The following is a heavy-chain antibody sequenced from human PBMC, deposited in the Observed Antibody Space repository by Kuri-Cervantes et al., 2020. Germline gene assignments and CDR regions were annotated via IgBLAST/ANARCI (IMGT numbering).Heavy chain of an antibody. CDR1: GYTFTRYH. D-gene: IGHD3-10*01. J-gene: IGHJ4*02. CDR2: INPTGGSA. Sequence: ASVKVSCKASGYTFTRYHVHWVRQAPGQGLEWMGAINPTGGSASYAQKFQGRVTMTRDTSTSTVYMELSSLRSEDTAVYHCARGLGSESYYGYWGQGTLVTVSS. CDR3: ARGLGSESYYGY. V-gene: IGHV1-46*01.